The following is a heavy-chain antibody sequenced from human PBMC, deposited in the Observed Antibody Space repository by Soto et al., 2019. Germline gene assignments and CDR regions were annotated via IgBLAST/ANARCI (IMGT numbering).Heavy chain of an antibody. CDR3: ARYLIIPRAFDI. D-gene: IGHD2-21*01. CDR1: GFTFSTYS. V-gene: IGHV3-48*04. J-gene: IGHJ3*02. CDR2: ISSSSSVI. Sequence: GGSLRLSCVASGFTFSTYSMAWIRQAPGKGLEWLSYISSSSSVIYYADSVKGRITVSRDNGKNALILQMHSLRADDTAVYYCARYLIIPRAFDIWGQGTAVTVSS.